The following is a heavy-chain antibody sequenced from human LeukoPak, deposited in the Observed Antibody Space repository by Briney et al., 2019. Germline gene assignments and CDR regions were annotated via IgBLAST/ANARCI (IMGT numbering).Heavy chain of an antibody. Sequence: GGSLRLSCAASGFTFSNYWMSWVRQAPGKGLEWVANIKYYGSEKYYVDSVKGRLTISRDNAKNSLYMQMNSLRAEDTAVYYCARGLVFDYWGQGTLVTVSS. D-gene: IGHD6-19*01. CDR1: GFTFSNYW. V-gene: IGHV3-7*01. J-gene: IGHJ4*02. CDR2: IKYYGSEK. CDR3: ARGLVFDY.